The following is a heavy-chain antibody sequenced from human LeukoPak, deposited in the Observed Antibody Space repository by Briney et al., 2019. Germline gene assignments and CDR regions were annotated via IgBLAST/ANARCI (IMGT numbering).Heavy chain of an antibody. V-gene: IGHV3-53*01. CDR3: ARGAATPFDY. CDR1: GFTVSSNY. D-gene: IGHD2-15*01. J-gene: IGHJ4*02. Sequence: TGGSLRLSCAASGFTVSSNYMSWVRQAPGKGLEWVSVIYSDGSTYYADSVRGRFTISRDNSKNTLYLQMNSLRAEDTAVYYCARGAATPFDYWGQGTLVTVSS. CDR2: IYSDGST.